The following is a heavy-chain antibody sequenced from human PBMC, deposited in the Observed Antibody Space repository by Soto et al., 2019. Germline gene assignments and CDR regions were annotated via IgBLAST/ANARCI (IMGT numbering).Heavy chain of an antibody. V-gene: IGHV3-30-3*01. D-gene: IGHD1-26*01. J-gene: IGHJ4*02. CDR2: ISYDGSNK. CDR3: ARGGWAALDY. CDR1: GFTFSSYA. Sequence: QVQLVESGGGVVQPGRSLRLSCAASGFTFSSYAMHWVRQAPGKGLEWVAVISYDGSNKYYADSVKGRFTISRDNSKNTLYLQMNSLRAEDTAVYYCARGGWAALDYWGQGTLDAVSS.